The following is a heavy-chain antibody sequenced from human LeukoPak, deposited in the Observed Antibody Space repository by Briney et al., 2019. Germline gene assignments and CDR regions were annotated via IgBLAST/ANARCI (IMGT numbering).Heavy chain of an antibody. CDR1: GFSLNEYG. J-gene: IGHJ4*02. V-gene: IGHV3-30*03. CDR3: ARDRINMMVLGHDSGLDF. CDR2: VSYDGGHK. D-gene: IGHD3-22*01. Sequence: GGSLRLSCVVSGFSLNEYGIHWVRQAPGKGLEWVAVVSYDGGHKYYADSVKGRFTISRDTSSDTVSLQMNSLRVEDTAVYYCARDRINMMVLGHDSGLDFWGQGTLVTVSS.